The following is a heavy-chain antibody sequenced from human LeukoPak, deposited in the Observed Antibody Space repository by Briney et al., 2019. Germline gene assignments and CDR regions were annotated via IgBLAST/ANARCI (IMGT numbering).Heavy chain of an antibody. J-gene: IGHJ5*02. CDR3: ATSYDSSGYYPAP. D-gene: IGHD3-22*01. Sequence: SVKVSCKASGGTFSSYAISWVRQAPGQGLEWMGGIIPIFGTANYAQKFQGRVTMTRNTSISTAYMELTSLTSEDTAVYYCATSYDSSGYYPAPWGQGTLVTVSS. V-gene: IGHV1-69*05. CDR1: GGTFSSYA. CDR2: IIPIFGTA.